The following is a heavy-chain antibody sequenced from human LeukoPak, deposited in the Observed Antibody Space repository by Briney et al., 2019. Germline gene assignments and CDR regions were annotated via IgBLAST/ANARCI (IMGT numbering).Heavy chain of an antibody. D-gene: IGHD3-22*01. CDR2: ISYSGTT. Sequence: PSETLSLTCTVSGGSISSYYWSWIRQPPGKRLEWIAYISYSGTTNSNPSLKSRVTISVDTSKNQNQFSLKLRPVTAADTAVYYCARDSRSYERSGYYHFDYWGQGSLVTVSS. V-gene: IGHV4-59*01. CDR1: GGSISSYY. CDR3: ARDSRSYERSGYYHFDY. J-gene: IGHJ4*02.